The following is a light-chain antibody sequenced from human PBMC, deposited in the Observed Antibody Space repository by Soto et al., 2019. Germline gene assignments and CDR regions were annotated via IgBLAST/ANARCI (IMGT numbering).Light chain of an antibody. CDR2: DAS. Sequence: EFVFTQSPGTLSLSPGERATLSCRASQTVRNNYLAWYQQKPGQAPRLLIYDASSRATGIPDRFSGGGSGTDFTLTISRLETEDFAVYYCQQYNNWPRWTVGQGTKGDIK. J-gene: IGKJ1*01. CDR1: QTVRNNY. CDR3: QQYNNWPRWT. V-gene: IGKV3D-20*02.